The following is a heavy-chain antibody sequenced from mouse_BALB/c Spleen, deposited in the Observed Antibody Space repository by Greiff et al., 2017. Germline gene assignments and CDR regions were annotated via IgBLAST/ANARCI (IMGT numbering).Heavy chain of an antibody. CDR1: GYAFSSSW. J-gene: IGHJ2*01. CDR3: ARKGNYGYYFDY. V-gene: IGHV1-82*01. Sequence: QVQLQQSGPELVKPGASVKISCKASGYAFSSSWMNWVKQRPGQGLEWIGRIYPGDGDTNYNGKFKGKATLTADKSSSTAYMQLSSLTSVDSAVYFCARKGNYGYYFDYWGQGTTLTVSS. D-gene: IGHD1-2*01. CDR2: IYPGDGDT.